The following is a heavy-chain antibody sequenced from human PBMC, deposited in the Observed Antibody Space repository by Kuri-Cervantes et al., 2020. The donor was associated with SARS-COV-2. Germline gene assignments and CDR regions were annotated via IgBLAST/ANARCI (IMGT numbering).Heavy chain of an antibody. V-gene: IGHV3-48*04. Sequence: ESLKICCAAAGFTFSSYAMSWVRQAPRKGLEWISYISSNGNTIYYPDSVKGRFTISSETAKASLELQRSRLRAEDTAVYYGGRDSSGGWFSYWGQGTLVTVSS. CDR3: GRDSSGGWFSY. J-gene: IGHJ4*02. D-gene: IGHD6-19*01. CDR1: GFTFSSYA. CDR2: ISSNGNTI.